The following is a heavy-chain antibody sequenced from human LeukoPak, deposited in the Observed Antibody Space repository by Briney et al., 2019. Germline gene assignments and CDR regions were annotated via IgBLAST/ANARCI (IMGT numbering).Heavy chain of an antibody. Sequence: PSETLSLTCTVSGGSISGYYWSWIRQPAGKGLEWIGRIYTSGSTNYNPSLKSRVTMPVDTSKNQFSLKLTSVTAADTAVYYCARALYCSGGTCYFDYWGQGTLVTVSS. CDR3: ARALYCSGGTCYFDY. D-gene: IGHD2-15*01. CDR2: IYTSGST. J-gene: IGHJ4*02. CDR1: GGSISGYY. V-gene: IGHV4-4*07.